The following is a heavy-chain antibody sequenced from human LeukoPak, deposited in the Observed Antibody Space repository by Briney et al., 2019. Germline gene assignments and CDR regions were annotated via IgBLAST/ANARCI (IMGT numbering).Heavy chain of an antibody. J-gene: IGHJ4*02. Sequence: SETLSLTCTVSGGSISSSTYYWGWIRQPPGKGLEWIATIYYSGSTYYNPSLKSRVTISVDTSKNQFSLKLNSVTAADTAVYYCARLPPTYGSGNYYPNDYWGQGTLVTVSS. CDR3: ARLPPTYGSGNYYPNDY. D-gene: IGHD3-10*01. CDR2: IYYSGST. V-gene: IGHV4-39*01. CDR1: GGSISSSTYY.